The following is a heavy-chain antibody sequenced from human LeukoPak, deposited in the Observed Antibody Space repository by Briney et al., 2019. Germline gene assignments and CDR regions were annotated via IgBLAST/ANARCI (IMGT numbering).Heavy chain of an antibody. D-gene: IGHD2-15*01. J-gene: IGHJ4*02. CDR2: IYHSGST. CDR3: ARDGTIGYCSGGSCKHLDY. V-gene: IGHV4-38-2*02. Sequence: SETLSLTCTVSGYSISSGYYWGWIRQPPGKGLEWIGSIYHSGSTYYNPSLKSRVTISVDTSKNQFSLKLSSVTAADTAVYYCARDGTIGYCSGGSCKHLDYWGQGTLVTVSS. CDR1: GYSISSGYY.